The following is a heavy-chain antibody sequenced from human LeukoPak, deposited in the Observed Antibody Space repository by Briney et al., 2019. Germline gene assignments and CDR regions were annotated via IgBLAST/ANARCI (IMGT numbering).Heavy chain of an antibody. CDR1: GGSISSSSYY. J-gene: IGHJ4*02. Sequence: TSETLSLTCTVSGGSISSSSYYWGWIRQPPGKGLEWIGSIYYSGSTYYNPSLKSRVTISVDTSKNQFSLKLSSVTAADTAVYYCARHRPWEYYFDYWGQGTLITVSS. D-gene: IGHD1-26*01. CDR3: ARHRPWEYYFDY. V-gene: IGHV4-39*01. CDR2: IYYSGST.